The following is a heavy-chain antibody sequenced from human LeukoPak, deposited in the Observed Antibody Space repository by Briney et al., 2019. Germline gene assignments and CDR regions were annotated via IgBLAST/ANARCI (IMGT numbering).Heavy chain of an antibody. Sequence: AGGSLRLSCAASGFTFSSYSMNWVRQAPGKGLEWVSSISSSSSYIYYADSVKGRFTISRDNAKNSLYLQMNSLRAEDTAVYYCASAGLVYSSGWYLETPFDYWGQGTLVTVSS. D-gene: IGHD6-13*01. CDR1: GFTFSSYS. J-gene: IGHJ4*02. V-gene: IGHV3-21*01. CDR2: ISSSSSYI. CDR3: ASAGLVYSSGWYLETPFDY.